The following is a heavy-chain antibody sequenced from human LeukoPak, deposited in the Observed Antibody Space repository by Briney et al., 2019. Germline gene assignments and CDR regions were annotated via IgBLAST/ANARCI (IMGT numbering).Heavy chain of an antibody. V-gene: IGHV1-8*01. CDR3: VRDGEGVAISVNYWFDP. D-gene: IGHD3-10*01. CDR2: MSPNNGNT. CDR1: GFTFTSYD. J-gene: IGHJ5*02. Sequence: ASVKVSCKASGFTFTSYDINWVRQTTGQGLEWMGWMSPNNGNTGYAQKFQGRVTMTRDTSISTAYMELRSLRSEDTAMYYCVRDGEGVAISVNYWFDPWGQGTLVTVSS.